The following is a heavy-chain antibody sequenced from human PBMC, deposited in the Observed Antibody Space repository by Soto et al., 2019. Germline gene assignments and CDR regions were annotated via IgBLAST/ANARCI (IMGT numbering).Heavy chain of an antibody. CDR2: VSSTGST. Sequence: SETLSLTCTVSGASITQYYWNWIRQSPGKGLEWIVSVSSTGSTVYNPSLKSRVTISVDTSKNQFSLTLTSVTAADTAVYYCARQCRGVTCHWFVPWGQGTLVTVSS. CDR3: ARQCRGVTCHWFVP. J-gene: IGHJ5*02. D-gene: IGHD2-15*01. V-gene: IGHV4-59*08. CDR1: GASITQYY.